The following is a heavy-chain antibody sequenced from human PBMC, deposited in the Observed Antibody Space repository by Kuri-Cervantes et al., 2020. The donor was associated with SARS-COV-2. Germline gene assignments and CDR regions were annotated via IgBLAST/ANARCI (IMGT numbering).Heavy chain of an antibody. J-gene: IGHJ6*02. V-gene: IGHV4-34*01. D-gene: IGHD6-6*01. Sequence: GSLRLSCAVYGGSFSGYYWSWIRQPPGKGLEWIGEINHSGSTNYNPSLKSRVTISVDTSKNQFSLKLSSVTAADTAVYYCARPVWWYSSSPADYYYGMDVWGQGTTVTVSS. CDR3: ARPVWWYSSSPADYYYGMDV. CDR1: GGSFSGYY. CDR2: INHSGST.